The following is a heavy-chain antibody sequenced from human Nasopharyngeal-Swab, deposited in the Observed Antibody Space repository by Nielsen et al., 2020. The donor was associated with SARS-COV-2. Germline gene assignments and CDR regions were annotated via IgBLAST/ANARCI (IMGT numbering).Heavy chain of an antibody. V-gene: IGHV3-23*01. CDR2: ISVSGGRT. J-gene: IGHJ4*02. CDR3: AKEEQWLVHD. D-gene: IGHD6-19*01. Sequence: GESLNISCAASGFNFNNYAMSWVRQAPGKGLKWVSGISVSGGRTYYADSVTGRFTISRDNSKNMLVLQMNSLRAEDTAVYYCAKEEQWLVHDWGQGTLVTVSS. CDR1: GFNFNNYA.